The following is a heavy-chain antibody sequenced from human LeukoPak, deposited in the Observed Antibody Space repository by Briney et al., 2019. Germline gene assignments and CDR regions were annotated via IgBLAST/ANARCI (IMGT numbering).Heavy chain of an antibody. CDR1: GGTFSSYA. CDR3: ATMGYYYDSSQLGSFDY. Sequence: SVKVSCKASGGTFSSYAISWVRQAPGQGLEWMGGIIPIFGTANYAKKFQGRVTITADESTSTAYMELSSLRSEDTAVYYCATMGYYYDSSQLGSFDYWGQGTLVTVSS. V-gene: IGHV1-69*13. D-gene: IGHD3-22*01. J-gene: IGHJ4*02. CDR2: IIPIFGTA.